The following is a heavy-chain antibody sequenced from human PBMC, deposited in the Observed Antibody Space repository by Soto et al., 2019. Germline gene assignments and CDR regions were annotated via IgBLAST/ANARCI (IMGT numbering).Heavy chain of an antibody. CDR1: GFTFDDYA. Sequence: EVQLVESGGGVVQPGRSLRLSCAASGFTFDDYAMHWVRQVPGKGLEWVSGISWNSDSTGYADSVKGRFTISRDNGKKSLYLQMSSLRAEDTAFYYCAKDHDYGYGGPFDSWGQGTLVTVSS. D-gene: IGHD5-18*01. V-gene: IGHV3-9*01. CDR2: ISWNSDST. J-gene: IGHJ4*02. CDR3: AKDHDYGYGGPFDS.